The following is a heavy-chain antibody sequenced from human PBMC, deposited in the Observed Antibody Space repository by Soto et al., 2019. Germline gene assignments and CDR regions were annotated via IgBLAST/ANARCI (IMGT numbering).Heavy chain of an antibody. CDR3: ARQQNVGIAVAGNDY. CDR1: GYSFTSYW. Sequence: PGESLKISCKGSGYSFTSYWIGWARQMPGKGLEWMGIIYPGDSDTRYSPSFQGQVTISADKSISTAYLQWSSLKASDTAMYYCARQQNVGIAVAGNDYWGQGTLVTVSS. J-gene: IGHJ4*02. V-gene: IGHV5-51*01. D-gene: IGHD6-19*01. CDR2: IYPGDSDT.